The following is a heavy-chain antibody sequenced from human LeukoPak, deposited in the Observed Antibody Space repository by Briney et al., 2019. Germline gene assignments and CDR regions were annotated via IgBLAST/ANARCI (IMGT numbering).Heavy chain of an antibody. V-gene: IGHV1-46*01. J-gene: IGHJ5*02. CDR3: ATLTYCSSTSCYTGGWFDP. CDR2: INPSGGST. CDR1: GYTFTSYY. Sequence: ASVKVSCKASGYTFTSYYMHWVRQAPGQGLEWMGIINPSGGSTSYAQKFQGRVTVTEDTSTDTAYMELSSLRSEDTAVYYCATLTYCSSTSCYTGGWFDPWGQGTLVTVSS. D-gene: IGHD2-2*01.